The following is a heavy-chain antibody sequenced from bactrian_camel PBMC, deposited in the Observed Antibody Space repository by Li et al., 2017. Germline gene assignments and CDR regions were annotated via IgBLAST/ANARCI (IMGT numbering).Heavy chain of an antibody. CDR2: INSGGGST. CDR1: GFTFSTFG. J-gene: IGHJ4*01. CDR3: ATSI. V-gene: IGHV3S1*01. Sequence: QLVESGGGLVQPGGSLTLSCVTSGFTFSTFGMYWVRQAPGKGLEWVSAINSGGGSTYYADSVKGRFTISRDNAKNTLYLQMNSLKTEDTAVYYCATSIWGQGTQVTVS.